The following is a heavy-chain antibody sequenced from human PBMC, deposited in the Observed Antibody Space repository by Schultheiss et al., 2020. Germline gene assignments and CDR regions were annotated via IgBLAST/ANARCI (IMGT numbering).Heavy chain of an antibody. CDR3: AKETLELNGMDV. V-gene: IGHV3-23*01. D-gene: IGHD1-7*01. CDR1: GFTFSSYA. CDR2: ISGSGGST. J-gene: IGHJ6*02. Sequence: GGSLRLSCAASGFTFSSYAMSWVRQAPGKGLEWVSAISGSGGSTYYADSVKGWFTISRDNSKNSLYLQMNSLRAEDTAVYYCAKETLELNGMDVWGQGTTVTVYS.